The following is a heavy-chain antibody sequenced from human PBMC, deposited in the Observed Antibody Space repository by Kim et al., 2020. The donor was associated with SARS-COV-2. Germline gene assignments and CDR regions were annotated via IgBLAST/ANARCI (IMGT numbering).Heavy chain of an antibody. J-gene: IGHJ4*02. CDR2: IIPIFGTA. V-gene: IGHV1-69*13. CDR1: GDTFSSYA. Sequence: SVKVSCKASGDTFSSYAISWVRQAPGQGLEWMGGIIPIFGTANYAQKFQGRVTITADESTSTAYMALSSLRSEDTAVYYCARFITRPKNYFDYWGQGTLVTVSS. CDR3: ARFITRPKNYFDY. D-gene: IGHD3-22*01.